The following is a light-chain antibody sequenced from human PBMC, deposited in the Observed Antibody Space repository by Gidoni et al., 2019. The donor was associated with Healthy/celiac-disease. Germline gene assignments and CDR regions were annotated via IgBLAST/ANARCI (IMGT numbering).Light chain of an antibody. V-gene: IGLV2-23*02. CDR3: CSYAGSSTPKV. CDR2: EVI. J-gene: IGLJ2*01. CDR1: SSDVGSYTL. Sequence: QSALTQHASVSGSPGQSITISCTGTSSDVGSYTLVSWYQQHPGKAPKLMIYEVIKRPTGVSNRFSGSKSGNTASLTISGLQAEDEADYYCCSYAGSSTPKVFGGGTKLTVL.